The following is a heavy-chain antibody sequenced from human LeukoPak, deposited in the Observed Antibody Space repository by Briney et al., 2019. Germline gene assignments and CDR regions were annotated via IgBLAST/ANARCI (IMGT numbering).Heavy chain of an antibody. D-gene: IGHD3-3*01. CDR1: GFTVSGNY. CDR3: ARVFWEKDGFIGAFDI. CDR2: IYSGDST. Sequence: PGGSLRFSCAASGFTVSGNYLSWVRQAPGKGLEWVSIIYSGDSTYYADSVKGRFTISRDNSKNTLYLQMNSLRAEDTAVYYCARVFWEKDGFIGAFDIWGQGTMVTVSS. V-gene: IGHV3-66*01. J-gene: IGHJ3*02.